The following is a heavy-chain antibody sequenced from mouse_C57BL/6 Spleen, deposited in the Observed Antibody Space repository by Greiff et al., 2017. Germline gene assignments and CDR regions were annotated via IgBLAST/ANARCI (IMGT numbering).Heavy chain of an antibody. J-gene: IGHJ4*01. CDR1: GFTFSDYG. D-gene: IGHD2-1*01. CDR3: ARDPDLLYYAMDY. CDR2: ISSGSSTI. V-gene: IGHV5-17*01. Sequence: EVQVVESGGGLVKPGGSLKLSCAASGFTFSDYGMHWVRQAPEKGLEWVAYISSGSSTIYYADTVKGRFTISRDNAKNTLFLQMTSLRSEDTAMYYWARDPDLLYYAMDYWGQGTSVTVSS.